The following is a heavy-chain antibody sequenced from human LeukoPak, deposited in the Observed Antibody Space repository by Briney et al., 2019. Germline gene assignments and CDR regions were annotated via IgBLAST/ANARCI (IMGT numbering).Heavy chain of an antibody. CDR2: INPNSGGT. D-gene: IGHD1-26*01. J-gene: IGHJ4*02. V-gene: IGHV1-2*06. Sequence: VSVKVSCKASGGTFSSYAISWVRQAPGQGLEWMGRINPNSGGTNYAQKFQGRVTMTRDTSISTAYMELSRLRSDDTAVYYCASLEWELDWGQGTLVTVSS. CDR1: GGTFSSYA. CDR3: ASLEWELD.